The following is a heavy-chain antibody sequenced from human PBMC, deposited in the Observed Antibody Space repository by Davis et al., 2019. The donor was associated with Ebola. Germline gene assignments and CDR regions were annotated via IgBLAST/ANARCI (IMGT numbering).Heavy chain of an antibody. V-gene: IGHV3-23*01. J-gene: IGHJ4*02. D-gene: IGHD6-19*01. Sequence: GESLKISCAASRFTSSTYAMSWVRQAPGKGLEWVSAITGRGGITYYADSVRGRFTISRDESTNTLYLQMNSLRDEDTAIYYCATDPEGWLDFDYWGQGTLVTVSS. CDR2: ITGRGGIT. CDR3: ATDPEGWLDFDY. CDR1: RFTSSTYA.